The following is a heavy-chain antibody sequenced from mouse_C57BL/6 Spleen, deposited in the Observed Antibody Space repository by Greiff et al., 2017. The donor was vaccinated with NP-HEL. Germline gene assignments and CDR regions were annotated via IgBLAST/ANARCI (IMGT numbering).Heavy chain of an antibody. CDR2: IDPSDSYT. D-gene: IGHD2-4*01. J-gene: IGHJ3*01. CDR1: GYTFTSYW. Sequence: VQLQQPGAELVMPGASVKLSCKASGYTFTSYWMHWVKQRPGQGLEWIGEIDPSDSYTNYNQKFKGKSTLTVDKSSSTAYMQLSSLTSEDSAVYYCASLYYDYGTFAYWGQGTLVTVSA. CDR3: ASLYYDYGTFAY. V-gene: IGHV1-69*01.